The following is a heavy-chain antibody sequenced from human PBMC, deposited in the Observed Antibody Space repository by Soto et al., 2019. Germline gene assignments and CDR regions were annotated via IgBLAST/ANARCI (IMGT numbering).Heavy chain of an antibody. CDR1: GGTFSSYA. CDR3: ARDLGFSSSPFDY. J-gene: IGHJ4*02. V-gene: IGHV1-69*06. Sequence: ASVKVSCKASGGTFSSYAISWVRQAPGQGLEWMGGIIPIFGTANYAQKFQGSVTITADKSTSTAYMELSSLRSEDTAVYYCARDLGFSSSPFDYWGQGTLVTVSS. D-gene: IGHD6-6*01. CDR2: IIPIFGTA.